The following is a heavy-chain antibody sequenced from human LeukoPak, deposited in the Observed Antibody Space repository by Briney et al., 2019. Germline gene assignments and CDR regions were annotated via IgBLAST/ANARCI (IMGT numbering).Heavy chain of an antibody. Sequence: GGSLRLSCTVSGFSLSSYAMSWVRRAPGKGLEWVSYISSSGSTIYYADSVKGRFTISRDNAKNSLYLQMNSLRAEDTAVYYCAELGITMIGGVWGKGTTVTISS. CDR2: ISSSGSTI. D-gene: IGHD3-10*02. J-gene: IGHJ6*04. CDR3: AELGITMIGGV. CDR1: GFSLSSYA. V-gene: IGHV3-48*03.